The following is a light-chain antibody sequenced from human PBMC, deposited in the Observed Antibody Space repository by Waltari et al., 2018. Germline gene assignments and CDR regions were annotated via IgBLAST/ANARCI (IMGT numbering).Light chain of an antibody. V-gene: IGKV1-39*01. CDR3: QQSYSTLVA. Sequence: DIQLTQSPSSLSASVGDRVTITCRARQSISSYLNWYQQKPGKAPKLLIYAASSLQSGVPSRFSGSGSGTDFTLTISSLQPEDFATYYCQQSYSTLVAFGQGTKVEIK. CDR2: AAS. CDR1: QSISSY. J-gene: IGKJ1*01.